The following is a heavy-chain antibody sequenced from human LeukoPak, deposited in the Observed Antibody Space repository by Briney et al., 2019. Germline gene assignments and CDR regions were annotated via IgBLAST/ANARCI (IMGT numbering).Heavy chain of an antibody. CDR3: ARRGSGSWFDP. V-gene: IGHV4-4*09. CDR1: GGSISSYY. D-gene: IGHD5-12*01. J-gene: IGHJ5*02. Sequence: SETLSLTRTVSGGSISSYYWSWIRQPPGKGLEWIGYIYTSGSTNYNPSLKSRVTISVDTSKNQFSLKLSSVTAADTAVYYCARRGSGSWFDPWGQGTLVTVSS. CDR2: IYTSGST.